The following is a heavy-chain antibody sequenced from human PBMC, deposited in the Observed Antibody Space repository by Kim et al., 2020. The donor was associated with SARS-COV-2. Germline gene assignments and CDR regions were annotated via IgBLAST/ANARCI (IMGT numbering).Heavy chain of an antibody. CDR1: GFTFTSSA. D-gene: IGHD4-17*01. Sequence: SVKVSCKASGFTFTSSAIQWVRQARGQRLEWIGWIVVGSGNTNYAQKFQERVTITRDMSTSTAYMELSSLRSEDTAVYYCAADGDGDYDHYYYYGMDVWGQGTTVTVSS. CDR3: AADGDGDYDHYYYYGMDV. CDR2: IVVGSGNT. V-gene: IGHV1-58*02. J-gene: IGHJ6*02.